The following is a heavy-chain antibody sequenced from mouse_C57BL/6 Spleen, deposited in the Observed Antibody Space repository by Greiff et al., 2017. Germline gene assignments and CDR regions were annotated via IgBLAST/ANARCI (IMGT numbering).Heavy chain of an antibody. CDR3: TILRRAYWYFDV. J-gene: IGHJ1*03. CDR1: GYTFTDYE. Sequence: VKLMESGAELVRPGASVTLSCKASGYTFTDYEMHWVKQTPVHGLEWIGAIDPETGGTAYNQKFKGKAILTADKSSSTAYMELRSRTSEDSAVYYCTILRRAYWYFDVWGTGTTVTVSS. D-gene: IGHD2-12*01. CDR2: IDPETGGT. V-gene: IGHV1-15*01.